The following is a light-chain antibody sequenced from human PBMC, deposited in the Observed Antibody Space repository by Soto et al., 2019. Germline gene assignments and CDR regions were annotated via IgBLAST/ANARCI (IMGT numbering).Light chain of an antibody. CDR1: QSVTSSY. Sequence: EIVSTQSPGTLSLSPGERATLSCRASQSVTSSYLAWYQQKPGQAPRLLISGASSRATGIPDRFSGSGSGTDFTLTISRLEPEDFAVYYCQQYSTSRLTFGGGTKVEIK. V-gene: IGKV3-20*01. CDR2: GAS. J-gene: IGKJ4*01. CDR3: QQYSTSRLT.